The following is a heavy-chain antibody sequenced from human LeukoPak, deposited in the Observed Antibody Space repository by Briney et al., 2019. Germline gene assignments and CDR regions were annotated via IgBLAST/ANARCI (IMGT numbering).Heavy chain of an antibody. CDR2: INPSGGST. J-gene: IGHJ6*02. CDR1: GYTFTSYY. V-gene: IGHV1-46*01. D-gene: IGHD3-10*01. Sequence: ASVKVSCKASGYTFTSYYMHWVRQAPGQGLEWMGIINPSGGSTSYAQEFQGRVTMTRDTSTSTVYMELSSLRSEDTAVYYCARDKVLLWFGEFNPYYGMDVWGQGTTVTVSS. CDR3: ARDKVLLWFGEFNPYYGMDV.